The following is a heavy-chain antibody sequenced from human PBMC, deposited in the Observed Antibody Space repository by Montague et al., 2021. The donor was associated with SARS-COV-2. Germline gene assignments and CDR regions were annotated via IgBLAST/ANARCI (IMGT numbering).Heavy chain of an antibody. V-gene: IGHV4-34*01. Sequence: SETLSLTCAVYGGSFSGYYWNWIRQPPGKGLEWIGEINHSGSTNYNPSLKSRVTMSVDTSKNQFSLKLSSVTAADTAVYCCAGGARQGYGFRLGSFDSWGQGTLVTVSS. CDR2: INHSGST. J-gene: IGHJ4*02. D-gene: IGHD3-10*01. CDR1: GGSFSGYY. CDR3: AGGARQGYGFRLGSFDS.